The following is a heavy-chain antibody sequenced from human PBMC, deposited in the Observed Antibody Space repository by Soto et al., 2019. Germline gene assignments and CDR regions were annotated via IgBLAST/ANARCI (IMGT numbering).Heavy chain of an antibody. Sequence: SETLSLTCTVSGGSISSSSYYWGWIRQPPGKGLEWIGSIYYSGSTYYNPSRKSRVTISVDTSKTQFSLKLSSVTAAERAVYYCARPTYGEDITIFGVGPYYYYGVDVWGQGTRVTVSS. CDR3: ARPTYGEDITIFGVGPYYYYGVDV. D-gene: IGHD3-3*01. CDR2: IYYSGST. V-gene: IGHV4-39*01. CDR1: GGSISSSSYY. J-gene: IGHJ6*02.